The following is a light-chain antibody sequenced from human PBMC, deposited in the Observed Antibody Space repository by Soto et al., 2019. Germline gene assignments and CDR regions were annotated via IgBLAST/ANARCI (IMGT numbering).Light chain of an antibody. V-gene: IGLV1-40*01. J-gene: IGLJ1*01. Sequence: QSVLTQPPSVSGAPGQRVTISCTGSSSNIGAGYDVHWYQQRPGTAPKLLIFGNINRPSGVPDRFSGSKSGNTASLTVSGLRAEDEADYYCSSYVTSNNLRVFGTGTKLTVL. CDR1: SSNIGAGYD. CDR3: SSYVTSNNLRV. CDR2: GNI.